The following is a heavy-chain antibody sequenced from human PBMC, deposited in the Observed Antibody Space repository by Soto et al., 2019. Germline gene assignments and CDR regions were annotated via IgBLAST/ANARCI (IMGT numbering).Heavy chain of an antibody. CDR2: IYYSGNT. J-gene: IGHJ5*02. Sequence: PSETLSLTCTVPGGSIRSGGYDWSWLRQNPRRGLEWIGNIYYSGNTYYNPSLKSRLTISVDTSKNQSSLKWSSVTAEDAAVYYCARQVPAAIRLGWVDPWGQGTLVTVSS. CDR1: GGSIRSGGYD. CDR3: ARQVPAAIRLGWVDP. V-gene: IGHV4-31*03. D-gene: IGHD2-2*02.